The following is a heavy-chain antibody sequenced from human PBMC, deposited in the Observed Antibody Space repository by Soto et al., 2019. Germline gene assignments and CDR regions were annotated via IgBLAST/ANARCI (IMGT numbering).Heavy chain of an antibody. J-gene: IGHJ5*02. CDR1: GGSISSGGYY. Sequence: QVQLQESGPGLVKPSQTLSLTCTVSGGSISSGGYYWNWIRQHPGKGLEWIGYIYYSGRTYYNPSLKSRVTITIDTSKTQSSPKLSSVTAADTAVYYCARSVFPWGQGTLVTVSS. CDR3: ARSVFP. CDR2: IYYSGRT. V-gene: IGHV4-31*03.